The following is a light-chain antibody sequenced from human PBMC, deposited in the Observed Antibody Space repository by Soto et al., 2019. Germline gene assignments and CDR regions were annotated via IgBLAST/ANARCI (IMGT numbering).Light chain of an antibody. J-gene: IGKJ5*01. CDR1: QSISSY. CDR3: QQSYSTPSIT. V-gene: IGKV1-39*01. CDR2: AAS. Sequence: DIQMTQSPSSLSASVGDRFTITCMASQSISSYLNWYQQKPGKAPKLLIYAASSLQSGVPSRFSGSGSGTDFTLTISSLQPEDFATYYCQQSYSTPSITVGPGTRLEIK.